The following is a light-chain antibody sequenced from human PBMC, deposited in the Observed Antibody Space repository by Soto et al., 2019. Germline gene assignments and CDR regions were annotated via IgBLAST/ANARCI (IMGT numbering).Light chain of an antibody. V-gene: IGKV3-20*01. CDR1: QSIDSNS. CDR2: GAS. CDR3: HQYSNSPYT. J-gene: IGKJ3*01. Sequence: EIVLTQSPGTLSLSPGQRATLSCRASQSIDSNSLAWYQQKPGRAPRFLIYGASLRATGIPDRFSGSGSGTDFTLTINTLEPEDFAVYFCHQYSNSPYTFGPGTKVDIK.